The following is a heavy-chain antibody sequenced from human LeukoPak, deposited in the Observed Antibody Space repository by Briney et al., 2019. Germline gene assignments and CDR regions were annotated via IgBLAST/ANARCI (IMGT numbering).Heavy chain of an antibody. D-gene: IGHD6-13*01. CDR3: AKDHLSGSSSWYFDY. CDR1: GFTFSSYA. Sequence: GGSLRLSCAASGFTFSSYAMHWVRQAPGKGLEWVAVISYDGSNKYYADSVKGRFTISRDNSKNTLYLQMNSLRAEDTAVYYCAKDHLSGSSSWYFDYWGQGTLVTVSS. J-gene: IGHJ4*02. CDR2: ISYDGSNK. V-gene: IGHV3-30*04.